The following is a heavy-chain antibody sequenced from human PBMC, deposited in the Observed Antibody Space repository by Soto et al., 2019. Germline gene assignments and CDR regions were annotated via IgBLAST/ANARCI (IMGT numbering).Heavy chain of an antibody. CDR2: INHSGST. CDR3: ARANYYGSGSYYNWRNYYYYGMDV. V-gene: IGHV4-34*01. Sequence: PSETLSLTCVVYGGSFSGYYWSWIRQPPGKGLEWIGEINHSGSTNYNPSLKSRVTISVDTSKNQFSLKLSSVTAADTAVYYCARANYYGSGSYYNWRNYYYYGMDVWGQGTTVTVSS. CDR1: GGSFSGYY. J-gene: IGHJ6*02. D-gene: IGHD3-10*01.